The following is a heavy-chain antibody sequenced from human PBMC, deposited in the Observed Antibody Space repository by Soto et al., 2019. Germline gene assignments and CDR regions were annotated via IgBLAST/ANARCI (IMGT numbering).Heavy chain of an antibody. J-gene: IGHJ4*02. CDR3: AKGDERIAARPFDY. V-gene: IGHV3-9*01. CDR1: GFTFDDYA. CDR2: ISWNSGSI. Sequence: GGSLRLSCAASGFTFDDYAMHWVRQAPGKGLEWVSGISWNSGSIGYADSVKGRFTISRDNAKNSLYLQMNSLRAEDTALYYCAKGDERIAARPFDYWGQGTLVTVSS. D-gene: IGHD6-6*01.